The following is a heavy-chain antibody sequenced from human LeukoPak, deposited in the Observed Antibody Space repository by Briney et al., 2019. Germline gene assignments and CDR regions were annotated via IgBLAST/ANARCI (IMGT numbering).Heavy chain of an antibody. J-gene: IGHJ4*02. CDR2: ISGSGGST. D-gene: IGHD6-13*01. CDR1: GFTFSSYA. CDR3: AKRGWVASTSHSHRAAAGGFDY. V-gene: IGHV3-23*01. Sequence: PGGSLRLSCAASGFTFSSYAMSWVRQAPGKGLEWVSAISGSGGSTYYADSVKGRFTISRDNSKNTLYLQMNSLRAEDTAVYYCAKRGWVASTSHSHRAAAGGFDYWGQGTLVTVSS.